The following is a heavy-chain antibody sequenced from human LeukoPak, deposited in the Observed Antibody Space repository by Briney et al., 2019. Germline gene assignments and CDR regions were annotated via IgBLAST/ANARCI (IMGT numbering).Heavy chain of an antibody. CDR2: INPNSGGT. D-gene: IGHD6-19*01. V-gene: IGHV1-2*02. J-gene: IGHJ4*02. CDR3: ARDFPAVAGTSGFDY. CDR1: GYTFTGYY. Sequence: GASVKVSCKASGYTFTGYYMHWVRQAPGQGLEWMGWINPNSGGTNYAQKFQGRVTVTRDTSISTAYMELSRLRSDDTAVYYCARDFPAVAGTSGFDYWGQGTLVTVSS.